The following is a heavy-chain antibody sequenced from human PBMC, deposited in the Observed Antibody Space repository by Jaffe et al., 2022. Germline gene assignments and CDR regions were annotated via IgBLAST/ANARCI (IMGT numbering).Heavy chain of an antibody. CDR3: ARTPPDYSSSWANWFDP. V-gene: IGHV1-69*05. Sequence: QVQLVQSGAEVKKPGSSVKVSCKASGGTFSSYAISWVRQAPGQGLEWMGGIIPIFGTANYAQKFQGRVTITTDESTSTAYMELSSLRSEDTAVYYCARTPPDYSSSWANWFDPWGQGTLVTVSS. CDR2: IIPIFGTA. J-gene: IGHJ5*02. CDR1: GGTFSSYA. D-gene: IGHD6-13*01.